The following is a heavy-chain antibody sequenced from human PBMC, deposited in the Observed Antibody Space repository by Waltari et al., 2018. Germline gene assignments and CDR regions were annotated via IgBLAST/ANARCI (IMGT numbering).Heavy chain of an antibody. J-gene: IGHJ3*02. V-gene: IGHV3-7*01. Sequence: EVQLVESGGGLVQPGGSLRLSCAASGFTLSSYWMRWVRQAPGKGREWVANIMTDGSEEYYVDSVRGRFTIARDNAKNSLFLQMNSLRPEDTAVYYCARDQWFAFDIWGQGTMVTVSS. D-gene: IGHD3-22*01. CDR2: IMTDGSEE. CDR1: GFTLSSYW. CDR3: ARDQWFAFDI.